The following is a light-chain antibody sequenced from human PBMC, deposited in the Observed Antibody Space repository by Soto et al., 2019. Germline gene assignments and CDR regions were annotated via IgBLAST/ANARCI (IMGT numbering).Light chain of an antibody. CDR3: QAWDSSTVV. J-gene: IGLJ2*01. Sequence: SYELTQPPSVSVSPGQTASITCSGDNLGDKYACCYQQKPGQSPVLVIYQDSKLPSGIPERFSGSTSGNTATLTISGPQAMDEADYYCQAWDSSTVVFGGGTKVTVL. CDR2: QDS. CDR1: NLGDKY. V-gene: IGLV3-1*01.